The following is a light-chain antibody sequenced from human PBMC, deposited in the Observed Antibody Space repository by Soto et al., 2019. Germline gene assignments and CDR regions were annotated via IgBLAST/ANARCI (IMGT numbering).Light chain of an antibody. V-gene: IGLV2-14*01. Sequence: QPVLTQPASVSVAPRQSITIFCTGTSSDVGGYNYVSWYQQHPGKAPKLMIYDVSNRPSGVSNRFSGSKSGNTASLTISGLQAEDEADYYCSSYTSSSTLYVFGAGTKVTVL. CDR2: DVS. CDR1: SSDVGGYNY. J-gene: IGLJ1*01. CDR3: SSYTSSSTLYV.